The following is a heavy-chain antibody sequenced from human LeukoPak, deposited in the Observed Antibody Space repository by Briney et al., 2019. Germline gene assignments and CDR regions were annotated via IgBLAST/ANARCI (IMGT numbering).Heavy chain of an antibody. Sequence: MTGESLRLSCAASGFTFSSYSMNWVRQAPGKGLEWVSSISSSSSYIYYADSVKGRFTISRDNAKNSLYLQMNSLRAEDTAVYYCARDLFRDFDYWGQGTLVTVSS. J-gene: IGHJ4*02. CDR1: GFTFSSYS. CDR2: ISSSSSYI. D-gene: IGHD3-10*01. V-gene: IGHV3-21*01. CDR3: ARDLFRDFDY.